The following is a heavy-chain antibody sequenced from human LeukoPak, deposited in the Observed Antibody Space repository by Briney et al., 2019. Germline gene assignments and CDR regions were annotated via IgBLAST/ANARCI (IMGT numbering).Heavy chain of an antibody. CDR2: INPSGGST. J-gene: IGHJ4*02. Sequence: EASVKVSCKASGCTFTSYYMHWVRQAPGQGLEWMGIINPSGGSTSYAQKFQGRVTMTRDTSTSTVYMELSSLRSEDTAVYYCARGNYYDSSGYYSPGFDYWGQGTLVTVSS. CDR1: GCTFTSYY. V-gene: IGHV1-46*01. CDR3: ARGNYYDSSGYYSPGFDY. D-gene: IGHD3-22*01.